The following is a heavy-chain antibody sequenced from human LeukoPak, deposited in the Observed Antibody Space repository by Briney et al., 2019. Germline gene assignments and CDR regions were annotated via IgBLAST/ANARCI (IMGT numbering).Heavy chain of an antibody. V-gene: IGHV3-30*18. CDR1: GFTFSSQW. CDR3: AKDLTYCGGDCRDY. Sequence: GGSLRLSCAASGFTFSSQWMSWVRQAPGKGLEWVAVISYDGSNKYYADSVKGRFTISRDNSKNTLYLQMNSLRAEDTAVYYCAKDLTYCGGDCRDYWGQGTLVTVSS. D-gene: IGHD2-21*02. J-gene: IGHJ4*02. CDR2: ISYDGSNK.